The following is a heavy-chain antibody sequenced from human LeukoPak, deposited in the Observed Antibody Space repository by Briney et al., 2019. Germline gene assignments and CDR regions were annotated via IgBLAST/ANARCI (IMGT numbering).Heavy chain of an antibody. V-gene: IGHV3-7*01. CDR3: ARWRGSTSERSDY. J-gene: IGHJ4*02. CDR1: GFPFSDFG. Sequence: GGPLKLPFKALGFPFSDFGLRWVGRAPGKGLGGVANIKQDGSAKYYVDSVKGRFTISRDNAKNSLYLQMDSLRVEDTATYYCARWRGSTSERSDYWGQGTLVTVSS. CDR2: IKQDGSAK. D-gene: IGHD2-2*01.